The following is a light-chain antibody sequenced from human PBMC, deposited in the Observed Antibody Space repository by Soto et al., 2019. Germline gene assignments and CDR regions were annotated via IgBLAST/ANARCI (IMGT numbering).Light chain of an antibody. V-gene: IGLV1-47*01. CDR2: TSD. Sequence: QSVLTQPPSASGTPGQRVTISCSGSSSNIGTNYIYWYQHLPGVAPKLLIYTSDQRPSGVSDRFSGSKSGTSASLAISGLRSEDEADYYCAAWDDSLSGPNWIFGGGTKLTVL. CDR3: AAWDDSLSGPNWI. J-gene: IGLJ3*02. CDR1: SSNIGTNY.